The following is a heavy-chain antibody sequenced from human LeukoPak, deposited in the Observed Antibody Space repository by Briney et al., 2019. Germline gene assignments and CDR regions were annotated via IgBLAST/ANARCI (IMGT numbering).Heavy chain of an antibody. V-gene: IGHV1-69*13. CDR2: IIPIFGTT. Sequence: SVKVSCKASGGTFSSYAISWVRQAPGQGLEWMGRIIPIFGTTNYAQKFLGRVTITADESTSTAYMDLSSLRSEDTAVYYCASPRLMGIAAAGGSFDQWGQGTLVTVSS. J-gene: IGHJ4*02. CDR3: ASPRLMGIAAAGGSFDQ. CDR1: GGTFSSYA. D-gene: IGHD6-13*01.